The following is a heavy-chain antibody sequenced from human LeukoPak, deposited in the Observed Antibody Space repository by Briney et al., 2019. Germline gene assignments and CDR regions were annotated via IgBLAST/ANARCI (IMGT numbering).Heavy chain of an antibody. J-gene: IGHJ4*02. V-gene: IGHV3-30-3*01. CDR3: ARDMGRMTTEYYFDY. Sequence: GGSLRLSCAASGFTFSSYAMHWVRQAPGKGLEWVAVISYDGSNKYYADSVKGRFTISRDNSKNTLYLQMNSLSAGDTAVYYCARDMGRMTTEYYFDYWGQGTLVTVSS. CDR2: ISYDGSNK. CDR1: GFTFSSYA. D-gene: IGHD4-11*01.